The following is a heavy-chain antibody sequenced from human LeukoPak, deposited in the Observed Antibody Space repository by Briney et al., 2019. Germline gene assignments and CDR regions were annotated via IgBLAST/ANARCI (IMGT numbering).Heavy chain of an antibody. D-gene: IGHD3-22*01. CDR2: INHSGTT. Sequence: SETPSLTCAVYGVSFGGYYWTWIRQPPGRGPEWIGEINHSGTTNYNPSLRRRVFMSVDTAKNQFSLKLSSVNVADTAVYYCARGGYFDSSGYPNPLDSWGQGTPVTVSS. CDR3: ARGGYFDSSGYPNPLDS. J-gene: IGHJ4*02. CDR1: GVSFGGYY. V-gene: IGHV4-34*01.